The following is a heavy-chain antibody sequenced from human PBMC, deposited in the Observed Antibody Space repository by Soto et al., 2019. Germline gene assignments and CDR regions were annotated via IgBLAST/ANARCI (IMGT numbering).Heavy chain of an antibody. V-gene: IGHV4-39*01. CDR2: IYYSGST. Sequence: SETLSLTCTVSGGSISSSSYYWGWIRQPPGKGLEWIGSIYYSGSTYYNPSLKSRVTISVDTSKNQFSLKLSSVTAADTAVYYCARHCDFWSGYYTRGAVKWFDPWGQGTLVTVSS. D-gene: IGHD3-3*01. J-gene: IGHJ5*02. CDR1: GGSISSSSYY. CDR3: ARHCDFWSGYYTRGAVKWFDP.